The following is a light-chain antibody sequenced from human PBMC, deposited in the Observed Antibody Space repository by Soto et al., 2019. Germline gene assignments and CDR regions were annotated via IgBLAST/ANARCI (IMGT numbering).Light chain of an antibody. J-gene: IGKJ1*01. CDR1: QSISSS. CDR3: QQTNSFPLT. V-gene: IGKV1-39*01. Sequence: DIQMTQSPSSLSASVGDRVTIACRASQSISSSLNWYQQKPGKAPKLLIYGASNLQSVVPSWFSGSGSGTDFTLTISSLQPEDIATYYCQQTNSFPLTFGQGTRVEIK. CDR2: GAS.